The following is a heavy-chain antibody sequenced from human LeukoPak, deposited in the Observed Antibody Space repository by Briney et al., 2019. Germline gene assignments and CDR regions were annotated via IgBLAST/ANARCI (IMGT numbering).Heavy chain of an antibody. J-gene: IGHJ6*02. CDR3: ARNSTDPRYYYGMDV. CDR1: GGSFSGYY. Sequence: SETLSLTCAVYGGSFSGYYWSWIRQPPGKGLEWIGEINHSGSTNYNPSLKSRVTISVDTSKNQFSLKLSSVTAADTAVYYCARNSTDPRYYYGMDVWGQGTTVTVSS. V-gene: IGHV4-34*01. D-gene: IGHD2-2*01. CDR2: INHSGST.